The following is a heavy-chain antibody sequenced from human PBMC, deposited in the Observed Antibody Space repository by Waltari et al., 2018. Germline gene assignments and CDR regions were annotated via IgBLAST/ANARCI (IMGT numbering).Heavy chain of an antibody. CDR3: ARGNYLYYDSSGYYLNWFDP. J-gene: IGHJ5*02. V-gene: IGHV1-8*02. CDR1: GYTFTSYD. CDR2: MNPNSGNT. Sequence: QVQLVQSGAEVKKPGASVKVSCKASGYTFTSYDINWVRQATGPGLEWMGWMNPNSGNTGYAQKFQGRVTMTRNTSISTAYMELSSLRSEDTAVYYCARGNYLYYDSSGYYLNWFDPWGQGTLVTVSS. D-gene: IGHD3-22*01.